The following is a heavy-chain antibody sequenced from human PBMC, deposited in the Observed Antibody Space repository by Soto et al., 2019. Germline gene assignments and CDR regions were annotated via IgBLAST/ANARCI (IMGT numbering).Heavy chain of an antibody. V-gene: IGHV1-18*01. CDR1: RFTFTSYG. CDR2: IIAYNDNT. CDR3: GRGRRITMVRGVIIGPMISWFDR. J-gene: IGHJ5*02. Sequence: GAPVKVSSKAPRFTFTSYGISWLRQAPGPGLEWVGWIIAYNDNTNYAQKLQGRGTMTIDSSTSTGYLGLRGVRSDDTDVYYCGRGRRITMVRGVIIGPMISWFDRWGQGTLVAVSS. D-gene: IGHD3-10*01.